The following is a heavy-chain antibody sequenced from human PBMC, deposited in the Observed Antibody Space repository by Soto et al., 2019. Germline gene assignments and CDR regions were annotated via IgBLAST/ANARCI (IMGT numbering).Heavy chain of an antibody. CDR1: GFILNSFS. V-gene: IGHV3-48*02. CDR3: VRGRSDSLMDV. J-gene: IGHJ6*02. Sequence: EVKLVESGGDVVQPGGSLRLSCAGSGFILNSFSMNWVRQAPGKGLEWVSYISSSRTTIYYADSVRGRFTISRDDAKNSLSLQMNSLRDDDTAVYYCVRGRSDSLMDVWGQGTTVTVSS. D-gene: IGHD2-15*01. CDR2: ISSSRTTI.